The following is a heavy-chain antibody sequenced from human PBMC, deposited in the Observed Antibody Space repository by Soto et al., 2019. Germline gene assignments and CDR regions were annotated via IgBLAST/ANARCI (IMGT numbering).Heavy chain of an antibody. Sequence: LRLSCAASGFTFSDYYMSWIRQAPGKGLEWVSYISSSSSYTNYADSVKGRFTISRDNAKNSLYLQMNSLRAEDTAVYYCARDYDSSGYYHAGWGQGTLVTVSS. D-gene: IGHD3-22*01. CDR1: GFTFSDYY. CDR3: ARDYDSSGYYHAG. CDR2: ISSSSSYT. V-gene: IGHV3-11*06. J-gene: IGHJ4*02.